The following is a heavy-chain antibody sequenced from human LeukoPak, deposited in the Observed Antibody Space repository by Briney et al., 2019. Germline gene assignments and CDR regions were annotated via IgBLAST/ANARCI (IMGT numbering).Heavy chain of an antibody. V-gene: IGHV3-7*01. Sequence: GGSLRLSCAASGFTFSSYWMSWVRQAPGKGLEWVANIKQDGSEKYYVDSVKGRFTISRDNAKNPLYLQMNSLRAEDTAVYYCASSKSGPYYYYYMDVWGKGTTVTVSS. J-gene: IGHJ6*03. CDR2: IKQDGSEK. CDR1: GFTFSSYW. CDR3: ASSKSGPYYYYYMDV. D-gene: IGHD2-2*01.